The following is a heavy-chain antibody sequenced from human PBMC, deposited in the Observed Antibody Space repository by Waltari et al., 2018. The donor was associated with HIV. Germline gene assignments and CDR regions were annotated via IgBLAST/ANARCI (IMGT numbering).Heavy chain of an antibody. CDR2: INPNSGGR. V-gene: IGHV1-2*02. J-gene: IGHJ4*02. CDR1: GYKFGGQY. Sequence: QVQLVQSGAEVKKPGASLMISCKASGYKFGGQYMHCGRQAPGKGPEWMGWINPNSGGRNYAEKFQGRVTMTSDTSTDTAYLGLNSLTSDDTAVYYCVREFRTDPGDYGGEWGPGTLVTVSS. D-gene: IGHD4-17*01. CDR3: VREFRTDPGDYGGE.